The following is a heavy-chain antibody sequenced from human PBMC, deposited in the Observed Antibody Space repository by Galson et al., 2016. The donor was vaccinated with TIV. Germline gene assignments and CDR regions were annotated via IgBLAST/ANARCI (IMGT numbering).Heavy chain of an antibody. CDR2: IIAIFGTT. CDR1: GGIFNRYA. J-gene: IGHJ4*02. V-gene: IGHV1-69*13. D-gene: IGHD3-10*01. CDR3: ARGTDYYGSGSFSY. Sequence: SVKVSCKASGGIFNRYAISWVRQAPGQGLEWMGKIIAIFGTTNYAQKFQGRVTITADESTSTVYMELSSVRSEDTAVYYCARGTDYYGSGSFSYWGQGTLVTVSS.